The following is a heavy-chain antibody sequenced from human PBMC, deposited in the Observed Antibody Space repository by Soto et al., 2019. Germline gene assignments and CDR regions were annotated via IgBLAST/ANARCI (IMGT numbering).Heavy chain of an antibody. J-gene: IGHJ6*02. D-gene: IGHD2-8*01. CDR1: GFTVSSHA. Sequence: GGSLRLSCAASGFTVSSHAMSWVRQAPGKGLEWVPSISGSGDGTYYGDSVKGRFTISRDSSSSTLYLEMKNLRGEDTAVYFCTRSRRSILMVYGFGGMDVWGQGTTVTVSS. V-gene: IGHV3-23*01. CDR3: TRSRRSILMVYGFGGMDV. CDR2: ISGSGDGT.